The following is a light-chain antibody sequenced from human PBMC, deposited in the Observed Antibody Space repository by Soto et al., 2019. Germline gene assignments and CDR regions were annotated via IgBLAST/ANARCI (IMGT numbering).Light chain of an antibody. J-gene: IGKJ4*01. Sequence: EIAMTQYPATLCVSPGARATLSCRASHRVSSYLAWYQQRPGQAPRLLIYGASTRATGIPARFSGSASGTEFTLTISSLQSEDFAIYYCQQYNNWPLTFGGGTKVDI. V-gene: IGKV3-15*01. CDR2: GAS. CDR3: QQYNNWPLT. CDR1: HRVSSY.